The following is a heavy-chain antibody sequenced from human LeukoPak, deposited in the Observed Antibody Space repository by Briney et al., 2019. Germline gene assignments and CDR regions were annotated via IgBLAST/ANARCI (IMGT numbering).Heavy chain of an antibody. CDR1: AYTFTVYY. CDR3: ARDAIRGGSLGFAP. Sequence: ASVNVSCKASAYTFTVYYMFWVRQAPGQGLEWMGWINPNSGGTNYAQKFQGRVTVTRDTSIDTVYLELSRLRPDDTAVYYCARDAIRGGSLGFAPGGQGTPVTVSA. CDR2: INPNSGGT. J-gene: IGHJ5*02. V-gene: IGHV1-2*02. D-gene: IGHD3-10*01.